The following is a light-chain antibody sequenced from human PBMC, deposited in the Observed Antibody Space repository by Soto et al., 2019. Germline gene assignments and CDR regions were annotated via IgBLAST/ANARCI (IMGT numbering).Light chain of an antibody. Sequence: DIQMTQSPSTLAASVGDTVTMTCRSSSKWLAWYQKKPGKAPKLLIYDVSNLERGVPPRFSGSTSGAESTLTITGLQPDDLGKYYWHHTTDFTFGQGTTVEIK. V-gene: IGKV1-5*01. CDR2: DVS. J-gene: IGKJ2*01. CDR3: HHTTDFT. CDR1: SSKW.